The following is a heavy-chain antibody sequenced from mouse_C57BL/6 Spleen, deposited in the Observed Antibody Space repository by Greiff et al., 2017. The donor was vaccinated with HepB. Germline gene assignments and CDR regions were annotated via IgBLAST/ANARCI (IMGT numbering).Heavy chain of an antibody. CDR1: GYTFTSYW. J-gene: IGHJ2*01. CDR3: ARFWVGY. Sequence: QVQLQQPGAELVKPGASVKLSCKASGYTFTSYWMQWVKQRPGQGLEWIGEIDPSDSYTNYNQKFKGKATLTVDTSSSTAYMQLSSLTSEDSAVYYCARFWVGYWGQGTTLTVSS. CDR2: IDPSDSYT. D-gene: IGHD4-1*01. V-gene: IGHV1-50*01.